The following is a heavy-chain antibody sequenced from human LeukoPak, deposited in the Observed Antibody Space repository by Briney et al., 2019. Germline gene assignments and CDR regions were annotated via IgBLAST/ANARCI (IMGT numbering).Heavy chain of an antibody. CDR3: AKEVTTVTTATFDY. Sequence: PGGSLRLSCAASGFTFSSYGVHWVRQAPGKGLEWVAFIRYDGSNKYYADSVKGRFTISRDNSKNTLYLQMNSLRAEDTAVYYCAKEVTTVTTATFDYWGQGTLVTVSS. CDR2: IRYDGSNK. J-gene: IGHJ4*02. D-gene: IGHD4-17*01. V-gene: IGHV3-30*02. CDR1: GFTFSSYG.